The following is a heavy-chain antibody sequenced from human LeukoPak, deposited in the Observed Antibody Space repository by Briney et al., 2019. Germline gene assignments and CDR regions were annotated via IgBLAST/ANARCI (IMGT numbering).Heavy chain of an antibody. CDR3: ARGRRYCSSTSCYNWFDP. D-gene: IGHD2-2*01. V-gene: IGHV1-18*01. Sequence: GASVKLSCKASGYTFTSYGISWVRQAPGQGLEWMGWISAYNGNTNYAQTLQGRVTMTTDTSTSTAYMELRSLRSDDTAVYYCARGRRYCSSTSCYNWFDPWGQGTLVTVSS. CDR1: GYTFTSYG. CDR2: ISAYNGNT. J-gene: IGHJ5*02.